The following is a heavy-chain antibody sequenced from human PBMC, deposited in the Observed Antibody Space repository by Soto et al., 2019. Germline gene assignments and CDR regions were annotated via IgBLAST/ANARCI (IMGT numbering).Heavy chain of an antibody. CDR2: ISYDGSNK. Sequence: GGSLRLSCAASGFTFSSYGMHWVRQAPGKGLEWVAVISYDGSNKYYADSVKGRFTISRDNSKNTLYLQMNSLRAEDTAVYYCAKAGYNWNYYYYYGMDVWGQGTTVTVSS. V-gene: IGHV3-30*18. J-gene: IGHJ6*02. D-gene: IGHD1-20*01. CDR1: GFTFSSYG. CDR3: AKAGYNWNYYYYYGMDV.